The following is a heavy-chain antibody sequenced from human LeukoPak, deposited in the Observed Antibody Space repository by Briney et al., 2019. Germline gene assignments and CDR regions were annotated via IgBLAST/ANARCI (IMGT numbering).Heavy chain of an antibody. Sequence: GGSLKLSCAASGLTFSGSAMHRVRQASGKGLEWVGRIRSKANSYATAYAASVKGRFTISRDDSKNTAYLQMNSLKTEDTAVYYCTRHGDILTGYYFDYWGQGTLVTVSS. CDR2: IRSKANSYAT. CDR3: TRHGDILTGYYFDY. V-gene: IGHV3-73*01. J-gene: IGHJ4*02. D-gene: IGHD3-9*01. CDR1: GLTFSGSA.